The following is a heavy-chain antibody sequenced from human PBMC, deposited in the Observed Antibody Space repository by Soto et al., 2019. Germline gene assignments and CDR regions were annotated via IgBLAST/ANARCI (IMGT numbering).Heavy chain of an antibody. CDR3: ARDKGFVVVPAAMAY. D-gene: IGHD2-2*01. CDR2: ISAYNGNT. V-gene: IGHV1-18*01. J-gene: IGHJ4*02. CDR1: GYTFTSIG. Sequence: QVQLVQSGAEVKKPGASVKVSCKASGYTFTSIGISWVGRAPGQGLGWMGWISAYNGNTNYAQKLQGRVTMTTDTSTSTAYMELRSLRSDDTAVYYCARDKGFVVVPAAMAYWGQGTLVTVSS.